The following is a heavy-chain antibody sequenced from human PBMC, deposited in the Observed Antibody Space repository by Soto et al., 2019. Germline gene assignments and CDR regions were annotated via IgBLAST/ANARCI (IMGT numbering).Heavy chain of an antibody. Sequence: GGSLRLSCAAPGFKFSSYTMDWVRQAPGKGLQWVSSISITGSYIYYADSVKGRFAISRDNAQNSLYLYMNSLRADDTAVYYCARGAIRGYVLKGAFDIWGQGTMVTVSS. J-gene: IGHJ3*02. D-gene: IGHD5-18*01. CDR1: GFKFSSYT. CDR2: ISITGSYI. V-gene: IGHV3-21*01. CDR3: ARGAIRGYVLKGAFDI.